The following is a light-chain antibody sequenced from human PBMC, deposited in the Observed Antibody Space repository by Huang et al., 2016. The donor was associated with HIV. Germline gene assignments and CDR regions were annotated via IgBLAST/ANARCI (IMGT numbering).Light chain of an antibody. Sequence: EIVLTQSPGTLSLSPGERATFSCRASQSVRTRDFAWYQQTPGQAPRLLIYGASRRAAGIPDRCSGSGSGTDFTLTITRLEPEDFAVYYCQQYGTSPWAFGPGTRVDIK. CDR2: GAS. J-gene: IGKJ3*01. CDR3: QQYGTSPWA. CDR1: QSVRTRD. V-gene: IGKV3-20*01.